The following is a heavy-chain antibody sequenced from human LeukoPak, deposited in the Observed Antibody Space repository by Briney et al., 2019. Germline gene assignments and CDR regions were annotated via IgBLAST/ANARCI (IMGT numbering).Heavy chain of an antibody. CDR1: GFTFSNYG. CDR3: ARDLGAVAGTLRRRITWYFDL. J-gene: IGHJ2*01. D-gene: IGHD6-19*01. CDR2: VSSDGSID. V-gene: IGHV3-30*03. Sequence: GRSLRLSCAASGFTFSNYGMHWVRQAPGKGLEWVAVVSSDGSIDYYADSLRGRFTVSRDNSKNTMFLQFNTLRPEDTAVYYCARDLGAVAGTLRRRITWYFDLWGRGTLVTVSS.